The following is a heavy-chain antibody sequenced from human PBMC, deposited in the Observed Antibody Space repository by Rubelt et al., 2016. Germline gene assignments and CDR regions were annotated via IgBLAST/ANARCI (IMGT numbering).Heavy chain of an antibody. CDR3: ARAGNWNRYYYYYHMDV. J-gene: IGHJ6*03. CDR2: IYYSGST. D-gene: IGHD1-1*01. CDR1: GGSISSSSYY. Sequence: QLQLQESGPGLVKPSETLSLTCTVSGGSISSSSYYWGWIRQPPGKGLEWIGSIYYSGSTYYNPSLKIRVTISVDTSKNQFSLKLSSVTAADTAVYYCARAGNWNRYYYYYHMDVWGKGTTVTVSS. V-gene: IGHV4-39*07.